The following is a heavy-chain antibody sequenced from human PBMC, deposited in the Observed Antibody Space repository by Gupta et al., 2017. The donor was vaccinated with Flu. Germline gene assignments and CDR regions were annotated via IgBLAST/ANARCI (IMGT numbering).Heavy chain of an antibody. J-gene: IGHJ4*01. CDR3: AKHTATVGGYFDS. Sequence: EAQLVESGGGLGQPGGSLRLSCAASGFTFRNYGMTWVRQAPGKGLECVAGMSNSGDNIYYTDSVKGRFTISRDNSKNTLYLQMDSLRAEDTAVYYCAKHTATVGGYFDSWGQGTLVTVSS. CDR2: MSNSGDNI. V-gene: IGHV3-23*04. D-gene: IGHD5-18*01. CDR1: GFTFRNYG.